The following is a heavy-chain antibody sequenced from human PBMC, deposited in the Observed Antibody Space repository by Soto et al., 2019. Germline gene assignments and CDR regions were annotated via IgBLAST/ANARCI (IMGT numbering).Heavy chain of an antibody. V-gene: IGHV5-51*01. CDR1: GYSFSSYW. CDR3: ARVAAADTIDY. CDR2: LYPGDSDT. J-gene: IGHJ4*02. D-gene: IGHD6-13*01. Sequence: EVQLVQSGAEVKKPRESLKISCKGSGYSFSSYWIGWVRQMPGKGLEWIGTLYPGDSDTKYSPSFQGQVNISADKSISTAYLQWSSLKASDTAMYYCARVAAADTIDYWGQGTLVTDSS.